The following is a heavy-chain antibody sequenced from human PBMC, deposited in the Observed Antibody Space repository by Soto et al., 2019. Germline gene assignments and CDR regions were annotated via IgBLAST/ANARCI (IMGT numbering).Heavy chain of an antibody. CDR3: ARHRNYDILTGYPSGFDP. V-gene: IGHV4-59*08. Sequence: PSETLSLTCTVSGGSISSYYWSWIRQPPGKGLEWIGYIYHSGSTYYNPSLKSRVTISVDTSKNQFSLKLSSATAADTAVYYCARHRNYDILTGYPSGFDPWGQGTLVTVPQ. D-gene: IGHD3-9*01. J-gene: IGHJ5*02. CDR1: GGSISSYY. CDR2: IYHSGST.